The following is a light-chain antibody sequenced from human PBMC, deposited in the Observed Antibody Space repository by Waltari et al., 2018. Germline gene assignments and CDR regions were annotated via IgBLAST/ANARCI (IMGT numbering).Light chain of an antibody. CDR3: QKYTSAPRT. J-gene: IGKJ3*01. CDR1: QDISHY. V-gene: IGKV1-27*01. CDR2: EAS. Sequence: IQMTQSPSSLSAFVGDRVTITCRASQDISHYLAWYQQRPGQVPRLLIYEASTLQSGVPSRFSGSGSGTDFTLIISSLQPEDVATYYCQKYTSAPRTFGPGTKIEIK.